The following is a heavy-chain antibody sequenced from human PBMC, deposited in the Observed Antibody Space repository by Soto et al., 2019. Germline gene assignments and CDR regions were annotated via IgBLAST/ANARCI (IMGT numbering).Heavy chain of an antibody. CDR3: ARRESAAAGGKIDY. CDR1: GGSISSSSYY. Sequence: QLQLQESGPGLVKPSETLSLTCTVSGGSISSSSYYWGWIRQPPGKGLEWIGSIYYSGSTYYNPSLKSRVTISVDTSKNQFSLKLSSVTAADTAVYYCARRESAAAGGKIDYWGQGTLVTVSS. D-gene: IGHD6-13*01. V-gene: IGHV4-39*01. J-gene: IGHJ4*02. CDR2: IYYSGST.